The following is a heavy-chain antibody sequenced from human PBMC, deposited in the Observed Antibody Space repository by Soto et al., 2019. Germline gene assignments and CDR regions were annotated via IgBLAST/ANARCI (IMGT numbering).Heavy chain of an antibody. J-gene: IGHJ4*02. V-gene: IGHV3-23*01. CDR3: AKEDSRGWY. D-gene: IGHD6-19*01. CDR2: ISGRGGST. Sequence: EVQLLESGGGLVQPGGSLNLSCAASEFTFSTYAFSWVRQPPGKGLEWVSAISGRGGSTYNAASVKGQCTISRDNSKNTLYLEMNSLRAEDTAVYDCAKEDSRGWYWGQGTLVTVSS. CDR1: EFTFSTYA.